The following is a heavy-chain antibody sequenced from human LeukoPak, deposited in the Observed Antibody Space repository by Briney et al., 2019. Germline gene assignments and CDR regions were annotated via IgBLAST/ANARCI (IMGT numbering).Heavy chain of an antibody. CDR3: ARDRMGSDSGSYYFDY. CDR2: IYYSGST. Sequence: SETLSLTCTVSSGSISSYYWSWIRQPPGKGLEWIGYIYYSGSTNYNPSLKSRVTISVDTSKNQFSLKLSSVTAADTAVYYCARDRMGSDSGSYYFDYWGQGTLVTVSS. J-gene: IGHJ4*02. CDR1: SGSISSYY. D-gene: IGHD1-26*01. V-gene: IGHV4-59*01.